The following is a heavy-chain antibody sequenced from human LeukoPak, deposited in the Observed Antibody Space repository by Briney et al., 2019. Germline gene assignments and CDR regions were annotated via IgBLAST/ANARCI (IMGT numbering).Heavy chain of an antibody. CDR3: ARVDYDSLTGPSYYFDY. J-gene: IGHJ4*02. V-gene: IGHV5-51*01. Sequence: GESLQISFKGSGYSFTSYWIGWVRQLPGKGLEWMGIIYPGDSDTRYSPSFQGQVTISADKSISTAYLQWSSLKASDTAMYYCARVDYDSLTGPSYYFDYWGQGTLVTVSS. D-gene: IGHD3-9*01. CDR1: GYSFTSYW. CDR2: IYPGDSDT.